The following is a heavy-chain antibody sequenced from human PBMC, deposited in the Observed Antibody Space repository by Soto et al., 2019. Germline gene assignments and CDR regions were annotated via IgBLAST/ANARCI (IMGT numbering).Heavy chain of an antibody. J-gene: IGHJ4*02. CDR3: AKDHGSGSYPY. V-gene: IGHV3-7*05. D-gene: IGHD1-26*01. CDR1: GSIFSSHW. Sequence: EVQLVESGGGSVQPGGSLRLSCVVSGSIFSSHWMTWVRQAPGKGLEWVASINQDGFGKYYVDSVRGRFAISRDNAKDSVYLQMDSLRVEDTAVYYCAKDHGSGSYPYWGQGTLVTVSS. CDR2: INQDGFGK.